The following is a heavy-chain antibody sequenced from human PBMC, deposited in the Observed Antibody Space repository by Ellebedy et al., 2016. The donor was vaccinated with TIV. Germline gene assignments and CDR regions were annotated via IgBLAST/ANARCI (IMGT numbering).Heavy chain of an antibody. CDR2: IIPIFGTA. J-gene: IGHJ6*02. Sequence: ASVKVSCKASGGTFSSYAISWVRQAPGQGLEWMGGIIPIFGTANYAQKFQGRVTTTADESTSTAYMELSSLRSEDTAVYYCAREGAGCSSTSCYTHYGMDVWGQGTTVTVSS. CDR1: GGTFSSYA. D-gene: IGHD2-2*02. V-gene: IGHV1-69*13. CDR3: AREGAGCSSTSCYTHYGMDV.